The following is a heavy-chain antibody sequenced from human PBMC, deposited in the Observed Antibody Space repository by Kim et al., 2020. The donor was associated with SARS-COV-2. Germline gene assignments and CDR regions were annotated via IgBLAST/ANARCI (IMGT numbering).Heavy chain of an antibody. CDR3: ARDRVGYGCSGYYSPPYYYYGMDV. CDR1: GGSISSYY. CDR2: IYYSGST. Sequence: SETLSLTCTVSGGSISSYYWSWIRQPPGKGLEWIGYIYYSGSTNYNPSLKSRVTISVDTSKNQFSLKLSSVTAADTAVYYCARDRVGYGCSGYYSPPYYYYGMDVWGQGTPVTVSS. V-gene: IGHV4-59*01. D-gene: IGHD3-22*01. J-gene: IGHJ6*02.